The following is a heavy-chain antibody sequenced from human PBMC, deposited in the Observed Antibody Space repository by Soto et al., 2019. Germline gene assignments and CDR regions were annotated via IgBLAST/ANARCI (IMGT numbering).Heavy chain of an antibody. CDR2: IYWDDDK. CDR1: GFSLSTSGVG. V-gene: IGHV2-5*02. J-gene: IGHJ4*02. Sequence: QITLKESGPTLVKPTQTLTLTCTFSGFSLSTSGVGVGWIRQPPGKALEWLALIYWDDDKRYSPSLKSRLTTXKXTXXNQVVLTMTNMDPVDTATYYCAHRGPIVGATPFDYWGQGTLVTVSS. CDR3: AHRGPIVGATPFDY. D-gene: IGHD1-26*01.